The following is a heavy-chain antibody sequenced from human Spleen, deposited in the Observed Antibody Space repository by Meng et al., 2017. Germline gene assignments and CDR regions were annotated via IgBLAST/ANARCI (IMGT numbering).Heavy chain of an antibody. CDR3: ARDRSIQLWSSVMDAFDI. CDR1: GFTFSSYW. Sequence: GESLKISCAASGFTFSSYWMSWVRQAPGKGLEWVANIKQDGSEKYYVDSVKGRFTISRDNAKNSLYLQMNSLRAEDTAVYYCARDRSIQLWSSVMDAFDIWGQGTMVTVSS. CDR2: IKQDGSEK. J-gene: IGHJ3*02. V-gene: IGHV3-7*01. D-gene: IGHD5-18*01.